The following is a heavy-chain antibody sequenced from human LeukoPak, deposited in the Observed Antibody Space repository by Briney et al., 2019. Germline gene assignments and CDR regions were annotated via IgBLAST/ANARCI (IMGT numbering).Heavy chain of an antibody. CDR1: GFTFSSYA. J-gene: IGHJ5*02. CDR3: AKGVSSTSCYWFDP. Sequence: GGSLRLSCAAPGFTFSSYAMSWVRQAPGKGLEWVSAISGSGGSTYYADSVKGRFTISRDNSKNTLYLQMNSLRAEDTAVYYCAKGVSSTSCYWFDPWGQGTLVTVSS. CDR2: ISGSGGST. D-gene: IGHD2-2*01. V-gene: IGHV3-23*01.